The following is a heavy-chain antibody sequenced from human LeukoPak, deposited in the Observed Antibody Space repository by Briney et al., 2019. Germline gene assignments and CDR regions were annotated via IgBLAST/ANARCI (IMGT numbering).Heavy chain of an antibody. Sequence: ASVKVSCKASGYTFTNYAMHWVRQAPGQRLEWMGWINAGNGNTKYSQKFQGRVTITRDTSASTAYMELSSLRSEDTAVYYCARELGDGYNTNQDFDYWGQGTLVTVSS. V-gene: IGHV1-3*01. CDR3: ARELGDGYNTNQDFDY. D-gene: IGHD5-24*01. CDR2: INAGNGNT. J-gene: IGHJ4*02. CDR1: GYTFTNYA.